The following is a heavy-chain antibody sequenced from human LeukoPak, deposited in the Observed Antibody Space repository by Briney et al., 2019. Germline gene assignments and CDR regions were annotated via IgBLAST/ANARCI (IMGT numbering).Heavy chain of an antibody. CDR2: IYYSGST. J-gene: IGHJ4*02. CDR1: GDSISSYH. V-gene: IGHV4-59*01. Sequence: SETLSLTCTVSGDSISSYHWSWIRQPPGKGREWIGYIYYSGSTNYNPSLKSRVTISVDTSKNQFYLKLSSVTAADTAVYYCARDTYYYDSSGQRGFDYWGRGTVVTVSS. D-gene: IGHD3-22*01. CDR3: ARDTYYYDSSGQRGFDY.